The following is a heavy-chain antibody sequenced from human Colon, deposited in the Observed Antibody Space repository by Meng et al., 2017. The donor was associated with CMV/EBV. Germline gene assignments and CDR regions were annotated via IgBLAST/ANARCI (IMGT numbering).Heavy chain of an antibody. D-gene: IGHD2-15*01. CDR3: AREGRRGTSLPPYFHYYGVDV. CDR2: IYDSGST. V-gene: IGHV4-61*01. CDR1: GASISSSQYY. J-gene: IGHJ6*02. Sequence: GSLRLSCSVSGASISSSQYYWGWIRQPPGKGLEWIGFIYDSGSTNYNPSLKSRVTISLDSSKNQFSLKLNSVTAADTAVYYCAREGRRGTSLPPYFHYYGVDVWGQGTTVTVSS.